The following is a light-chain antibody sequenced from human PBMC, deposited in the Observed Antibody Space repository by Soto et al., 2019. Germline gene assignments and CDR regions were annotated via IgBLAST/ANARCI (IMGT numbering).Light chain of an antibody. CDR3: QQYNNWPYT. V-gene: IGKV3-15*01. Sequence: EIVMTQSPATLSVSPGERATLSCRASQSVSSNLAWNQQKPGQAPRLLIYGASTRATGIPARFSGSGSGTEITLNISSLQSEDFAVYYCQQYNNWPYTFGQGTKLEIK. CDR2: GAS. CDR1: QSVSSN. J-gene: IGKJ2*01.